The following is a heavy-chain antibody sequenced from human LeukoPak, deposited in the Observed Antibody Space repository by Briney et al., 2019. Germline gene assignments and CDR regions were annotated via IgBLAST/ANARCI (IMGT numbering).Heavy chain of an antibody. CDR1: GGSFSGYY. Sequence: KSSETLSLTCAVYGGSFSGYYWSWIRQPPGKGLEWIGEINDSGSVNCNPSLKNRVTLSVDTSKNQFSLRLSSVAAADTAVYYCARRLVDSGASQVSDDWGQGTPVTVSS. CDR3: ARRLVDSGASQVSDD. D-gene: IGHD2-15*01. V-gene: IGHV4-34*01. J-gene: IGHJ4*02. CDR2: INDSGSV.